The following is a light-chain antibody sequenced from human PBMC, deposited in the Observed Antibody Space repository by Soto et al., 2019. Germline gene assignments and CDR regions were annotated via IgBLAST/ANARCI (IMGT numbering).Light chain of an antibody. V-gene: IGKV3-15*01. CDR1: QSVSSN. J-gene: IGKJ4*01. CDR2: GAS. Sequence: EIVMTQSPATLSVSPGERATLSCRASQSVSSNLAWYQLKPGQAPRLLIYGASTRATGIPARFSGSGSGTEFTLTISSLQSEDFAVYYCQQYNNWPFTFGGGTKVEIK. CDR3: QQYNNWPFT.